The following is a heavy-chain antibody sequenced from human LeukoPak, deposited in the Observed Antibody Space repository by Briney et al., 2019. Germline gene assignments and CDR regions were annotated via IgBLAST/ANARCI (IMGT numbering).Heavy chain of an antibody. CDR3: ARRDELLWFGEPPGFDY. V-gene: IGHV3-23*01. CDR2: ISGSGGST. Sequence: PGGSLRLSCAASGFTFSSYGMSWVRQAPGKGLEWVSAISGSGGSTYYADSVKGRFTISRDNSKNTLYLQMNSLRSEDTAVYYCARRDELLWFGEPPGFDYWGQGTLVTVSS. D-gene: IGHD3-10*01. CDR1: GFTFSSYG. J-gene: IGHJ4*02.